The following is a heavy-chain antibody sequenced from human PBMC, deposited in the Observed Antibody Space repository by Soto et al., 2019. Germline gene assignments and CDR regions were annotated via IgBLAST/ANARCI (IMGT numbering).Heavy chain of an antibody. CDR1: GFTFSSYG. D-gene: IGHD4-4*01. CDR2: ISYDGSNK. V-gene: IGHV3-30*18. J-gene: IGHJ6*03. Sequence: GGSLRLSCAASGFTFSSYGMHWVRQAPGKGLEWVAVISYDGSNKYYADSVKGRFTISRDNSKNTLYLQMNSLRAEDTAVYYCAKDGSYYSNYLGPYYYYYMDVWGKGTTVTVSS. CDR3: AKDGSYYSNYLGPYYYYYMDV.